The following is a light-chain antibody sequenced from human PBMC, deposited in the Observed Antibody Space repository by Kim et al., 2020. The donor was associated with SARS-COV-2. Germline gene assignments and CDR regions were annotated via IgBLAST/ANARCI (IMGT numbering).Light chain of an antibody. CDR3: QVWDASSNHIV. CDR2: SNN. CDR1: NIGSKS. J-gene: IGLJ2*01. Sequence: SYELTQPPSVSVAPGQTAALTCGGDNIGSKSVHWYQQKPGLAPVMVIYSNNVRSSRIPERFSGSNSGNTATLTVSRVEAGDEADYYCQVWDASSNHIVFGGGTQLTVL. V-gene: IGLV3-21*04.